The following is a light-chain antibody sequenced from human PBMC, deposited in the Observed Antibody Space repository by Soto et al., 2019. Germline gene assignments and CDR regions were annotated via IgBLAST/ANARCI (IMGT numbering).Light chain of an antibody. CDR1: QSVSSSY. V-gene: IGKV3-20*01. Sequence: EIVLTQSTGTLSLSPGERATLSCRASQSVSSSYLAWYQQKPGQAPRLLIYVTSSRATAIPDRFSGSGSGTDFTLTISRLEPEDFAVYYCQQYGSSSWTFGQGTKVEIK. CDR2: VTS. CDR3: QQYGSSSWT. J-gene: IGKJ1*01.